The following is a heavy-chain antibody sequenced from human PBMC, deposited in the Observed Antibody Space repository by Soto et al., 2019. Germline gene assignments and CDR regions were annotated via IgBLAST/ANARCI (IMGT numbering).Heavy chain of an antibody. V-gene: IGHV4-59*01. D-gene: IGHD2-2*01. CDR3: ARVGYCSSTPCWPIGYFEY. CDR2: TFFIGST. CDR1: GGSFSGYY. Sequence: PSETLSLTCAVYGGSFSGYYWSWIRQPPGKGLERVGYTFFIGSTNYNPSLKSRVTISVDTSENQFSLKLTSVTAADTAVYYCARVGYCSSTPCWPIGYFEYWGQGTLVTVSS. J-gene: IGHJ4*02.